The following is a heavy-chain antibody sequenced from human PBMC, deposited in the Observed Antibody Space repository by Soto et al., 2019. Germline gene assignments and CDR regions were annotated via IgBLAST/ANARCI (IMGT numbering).Heavy chain of an antibody. Sequence: PSETLSLTCTVSGGSISRVAYYWSWVRQLPGKGLEWIGYVYHTGNTDYNPPLKSRISISVDTSKNQFSMDLKDVTAADTAVYYCAVDTTIEGPNWLDPWGQGTLVTVSS. D-gene: IGHD5-18*01. CDR2: VYHTGNT. J-gene: IGHJ5*02. V-gene: IGHV4-30-4*08. CDR3: AVDTTIEGPNWLDP. CDR1: GGSISRVAYY.